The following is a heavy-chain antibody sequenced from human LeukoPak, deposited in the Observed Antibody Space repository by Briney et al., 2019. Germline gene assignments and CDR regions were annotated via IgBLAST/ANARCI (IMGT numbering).Heavy chain of an antibody. D-gene: IGHD5-18*01. CDR1: GGSFSDYY. J-gene: IGHJ4*02. V-gene: IGHV4-34*01. CDR2: INHSGST. Sequence: SETLSLTCAVYGGSFSDYYWSWIRQPPGKGLEWIGEINHSGSTNYNPSLKSRVTISVDTSKIQFSQKLSSVTAADTAMYYCARTRGYSYAYFDYWGQGTLVTVSS. CDR3: ARTRGYSYAYFDY.